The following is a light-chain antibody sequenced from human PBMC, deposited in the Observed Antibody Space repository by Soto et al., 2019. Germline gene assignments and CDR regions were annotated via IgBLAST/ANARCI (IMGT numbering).Light chain of an antibody. Sequence: QSVLTQPASVSWSPGQSITISCTGTSSDVGGYNYVSWYQQHPGKAPKLMIYEVSNRPSGVSNRFSGSKSGNTASLTISGLQAEDEADYYCSSYTSSSGVFGGGTKLTVL. CDR1: SSDVGGYNY. V-gene: IGLV2-14*01. CDR3: SSYTSSSGV. CDR2: EVS. J-gene: IGLJ2*01.